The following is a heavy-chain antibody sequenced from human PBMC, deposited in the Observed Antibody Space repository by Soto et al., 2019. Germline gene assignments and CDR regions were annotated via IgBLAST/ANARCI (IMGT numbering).Heavy chain of an antibody. V-gene: IGHV5-10-1*01. J-gene: IGHJ6*02. CDR1: GYSFTSDW. D-gene: IGHD2-2*01. Sequence: GESLKISCKGSGYSFTSDWISWVRQMPWKGLERIGMVDPSDSYTNYSPSFQGHVTISADKSISTAYLQWSSLKASDTAMYYCARTLGYCSSTSCYFGFYYYGMDVWGQGTTVTVSS. CDR2: VDPSDSYT. CDR3: ARTLGYCSSTSCYFGFYYYGMDV.